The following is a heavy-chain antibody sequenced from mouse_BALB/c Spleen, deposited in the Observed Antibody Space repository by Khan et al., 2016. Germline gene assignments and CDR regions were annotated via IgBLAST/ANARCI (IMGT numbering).Heavy chain of an antibody. D-gene: IGHD3-3*01. CDR2: ISNLAYSI. Sequence: EVELVESGGGLVQPGGSRKLSCAASGFTFSDYGMAWVRQAPGKGPEWVAFISNLAYSIYYADTVTGRFTISRENAKNTLYLEMRSLRSAATAMADCAMEGTRYAMDYWGQGTSVTVSS. J-gene: IGHJ4*01. CDR3: AMEGTRYAMDY. CDR1: GFTFSDYG. V-gene: IGHV5-15*02.